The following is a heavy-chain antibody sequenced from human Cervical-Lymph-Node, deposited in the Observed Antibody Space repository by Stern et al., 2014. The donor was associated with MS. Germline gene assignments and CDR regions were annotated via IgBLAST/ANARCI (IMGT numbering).Heavy chain of an antibody. CDR3: ARVFGDFDY. V-gene: IGHV1-18*01. CDR1: GYTFTTYG. Sequence: QLVQSGSEVRKPGASVTVSCTTSGYTFTTYGLSWVRQVPGQGPEWMGWISTFSGKTDYARSLQDRVNMTTNTSTSTVYLEVRSLTSEDTAVYYCARVFGDFDYWGQGTLVTVSS. CDR2: ISTFSGKT. D-gene: IGHD3-10*02. J-gene: IGHJ4*02.